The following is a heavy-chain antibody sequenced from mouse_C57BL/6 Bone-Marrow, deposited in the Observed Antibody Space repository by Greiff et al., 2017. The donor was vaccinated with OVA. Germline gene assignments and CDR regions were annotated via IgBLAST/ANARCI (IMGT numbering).Heavy chain of an antibody. J-gene: IGHJ2*01. Sequence: VQLQQPGAELVRPGSSVKLSCKASGYTFTSYWMDWVKQRPGQGLEWIGNIYPSDSETHYNQKFKGKATLTADKSSSTAYMELRSLTSEDSAVYFCARLGYWDDYFDYWGQGTTLTVSS. CDR1: GYTFTSYW. CDR2: IYPSDSET. CDR3: ARLGYWDDYFDY. D-gene: IGHD4-1*01. V-gene: IGHV1-61*01.